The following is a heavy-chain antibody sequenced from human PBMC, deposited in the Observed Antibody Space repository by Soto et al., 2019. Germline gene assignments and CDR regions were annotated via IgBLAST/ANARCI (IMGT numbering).Heavy chain of an antibody. CDR1: GFSLSNAGLG. Sequence: QVTVKESGPVLVKPTEALTLTCTVSGFSLSNAGLGVSWIRQPPGKALEWLAHIFSNDEKSYSTSLKSRLTITKDTSKSQVALTMTHMDPMDTATYYCASTYSTSWYCFDPWGQGTLVTVSS. CDR3: ASTYSTSWYCFDP. V-gene: IGHV2-26*04. J-gene: IGHJ5*02. CDR2: IFSNDEK. D-gene: IGHD6-13*01.